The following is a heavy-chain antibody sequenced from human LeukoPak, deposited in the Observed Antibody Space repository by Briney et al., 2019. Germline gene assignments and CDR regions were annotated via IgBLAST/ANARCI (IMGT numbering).Heavy chain of an antibody. CDR3: AKGTSGIIAGGHDYYMDV. J-gene: IGHJ6*03. Sequence: PGGSLRLFCAASGFTFSSYEMNWVRQAPGKGLEWVSYISSTGTTIYYADSVKGRFTISRDNAKNALYLQMISLRPEDTAVYFCAKGTSGIIAGGHDYYMDVWGKGTTVTISS. CDR2: ISSTGTTI. CDR1: GFTFSSYE. V-gene: IGHV3-48*03. D-gene: IGHD6-13*01.